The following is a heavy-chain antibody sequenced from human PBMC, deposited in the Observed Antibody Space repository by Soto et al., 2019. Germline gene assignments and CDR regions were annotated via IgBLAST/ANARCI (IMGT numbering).Heavy chain of an antibody. D-gene: IGHD3-22*01. CDR2: ISSSSSTI. Sequence: GGSLRLSCAASGFTFSSYSMNWVRQAPGKGLEWVSYISSSSSTIYYADSVKGRFTISRDNAKNSLYLQMNSLRDEDTAVYYCARNEGYYDSSGYYRIQGYFQHWGQGTLVTVSS. J-gene: IGHJ1*01. CDR3: ARNEGYYDSSGYYRIQGYFQH. V-gene: IGHV3-48*02. CDR1: GFTFSSYS.